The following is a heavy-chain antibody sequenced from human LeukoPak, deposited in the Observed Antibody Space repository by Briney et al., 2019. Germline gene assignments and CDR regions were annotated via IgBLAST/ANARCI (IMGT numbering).Heavy chain of an antibody. CDR3: ARGSSRSFDI. D-gene: IGHD3-10*01. V-gene: IGHV1-8*01. J-gene: IGHJ3*02. Sequence: GASVKVSCKASGYTFTTSDINWVRQAPGQGLQWMGWMNPNSGNAVYAQKFQGRVTMTRSTSINTAYMELSSLRSEDTAVYYCARGSSRSFDIWGIGTMVTVS. CDR1: GYTFTTSD. CDR2: MNPNSGNA.